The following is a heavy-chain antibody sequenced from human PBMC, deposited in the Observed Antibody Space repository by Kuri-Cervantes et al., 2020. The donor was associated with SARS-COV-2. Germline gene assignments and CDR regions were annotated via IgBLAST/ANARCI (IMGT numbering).Heavy chain of an antibody. D-gene: IGHD4-23*01. J-gene: IGHJ3*02. CDR2: IKQDGIEK. Sequence: GGSLRLSCAASGFPFSTHWMTWVRQAPGKGLEWVANIKQDGIEKYYVDSVKGRFTISRDNAKNTLYLQMNSLRAEDTAVYYCARETLYGGNAFDIWGQGTMVTVSS. CDR1: GFPFSTHW. CDR3: ARETLYGGNAFDI. V-gene: IGHV3-7*01.